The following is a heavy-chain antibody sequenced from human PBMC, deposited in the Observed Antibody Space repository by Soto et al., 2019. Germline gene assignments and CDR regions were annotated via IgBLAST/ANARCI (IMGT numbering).Heavy chain of an antibody. J-gene: IGHJ4*02. CDR2: VYNSGST. Sequence: SSETLSLTCTVSGGSISSNYWTWIRQPPGKGLEWIGYVYNSGSTNYNPSLKSRVTISEDTSKSQFSLKVNSMTAADTAVYYCARYRREAVAGYTLDNWGQGMLVTVSS. D-gene: IGHD6-13*01. CDR1: GGSISSNY. CDR3: ARYRREAVAGYTLDN. V-gene: IGHV4-59*01.